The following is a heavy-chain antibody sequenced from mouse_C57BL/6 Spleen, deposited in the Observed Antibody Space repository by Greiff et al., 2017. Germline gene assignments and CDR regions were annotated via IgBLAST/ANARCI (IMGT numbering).Heavy chain of an antibody. J-gene: IGHJ3*01. D-gene: IGHD3-2*02. Sequence: VQLQQPGAELVKPGASVTLSCKASGYTFTSYWMQWVKQRPGQGLEWIGEIDPSDSYTNYNQKFKGKATLTVDTSSSTAYMQLSSLTSEDSAVYYCARYIAQATSPYWGQGTLVTVSA. CDR1: GYTFTSYW. CDR2: IDPSDSYT. CDR3: ARYIAQATSPY. V-gene: IGHV1-50*01.